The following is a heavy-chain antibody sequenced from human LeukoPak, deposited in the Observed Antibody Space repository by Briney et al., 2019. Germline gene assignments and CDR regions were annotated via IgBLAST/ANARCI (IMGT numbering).Heavy chain of an antibody. CDR2: IIPILGIA. Sequence: SVKVSCKASGGTFSSYAIGWVRQAPGRGLEWMGRIIPILGIANYAQKFQGRVTITADKSTSTAYMELSSLRSEDTAVYYCARTIVVVPAARYYYYGMDVWGQGTTVTVSS. J-gene: IGHJ6*02. CDR1: GGTFSSYA. D-gene: IGHD2-2*01. CDR3: ARTIVVVPAARYYYYGMDV. V-gene: IGHV1-69*04.